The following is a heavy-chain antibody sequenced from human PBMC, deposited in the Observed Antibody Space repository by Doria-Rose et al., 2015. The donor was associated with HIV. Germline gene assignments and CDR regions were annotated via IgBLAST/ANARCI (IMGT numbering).Heavy chain of an antibody. Sequence: VQLVQSGGGLVQPGRSLRLSCVGSGFSFESYAMHWVRLAPGKGLEWVAGISWDSGAKGNADSVEGRFTISRDNAKKSVYLEMRSLRPEDTAFYYCAKAPIIGPKYYFYMDVWGKGTSVTVS. CDR1: GFSFESYA. V-gene: IGHV3-9*01. J-gene: IGHJ6*03. CDR3: AKAPIIGPKYYFYMDV. D-gene: IGHD3-3*01. CDR2: ISWDSGAK.